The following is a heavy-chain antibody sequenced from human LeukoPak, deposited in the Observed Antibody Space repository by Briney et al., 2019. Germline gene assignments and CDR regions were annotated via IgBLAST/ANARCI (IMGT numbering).Heavy chain of an antibody. CDR1: GYTFTRYY. Sequence: ASVKVSCKASGYTFTRYYMHGVRQAPGQGREGMGRINPNRRGTNHAQKFQGRVKMNRDTSISTAYMELSRLRSADTGLYSSAREFDYNDSSGPGSNYRGQGTLVSVSS. D-gene: IGHD3-22*01. V-gene: IGHV1-2*05. CDR2: INPNRRGT. J-gene: IGHJ4*02. CDR3: AREFDYNDSSGPGSNY.